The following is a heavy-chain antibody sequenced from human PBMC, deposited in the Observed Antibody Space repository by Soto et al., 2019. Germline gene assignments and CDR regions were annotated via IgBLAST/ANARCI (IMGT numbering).Heavy chain of an antibody. CDR3: ARDGITIFGVALHYFDY. Sequence: AVKVTCKASGYTFTSYGSSWVRQAPGQGLEWMGWISAYNGNTNHAQKLQGRVTMTTDTSTSTAYMELRSLRSDDTAVYYCARDGITIFGVALHYFDYCGQGTMVTVYS. CDR2: ISAYNGNT. V-gene: IGHV1-18*04. D-gene: IGHD3-3*01. CDR1: GYTFTSYG. J-gene: IGHJ4*02.